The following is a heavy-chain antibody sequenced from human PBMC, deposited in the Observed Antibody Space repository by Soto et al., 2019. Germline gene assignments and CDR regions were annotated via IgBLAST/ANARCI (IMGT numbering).Heavy chain of an antibody. CDR3: ATDLSKITFGRVIIDDAFDI. D-gene: IGHD3-16*02. Sequence: QVQLVQYGVEVKKPGASVKVSCKVSGYTLTELSMHWMRQAPGKVLEWMGGFDPEDGETIYAKKCQGGVTMTEDTYTDTPYMELSRLKSEDTAVYYCATDLSKITFGRVIIDDAFDIWGQGTMVTVSS. V-gene: IGHV1-24*01. J-gene: IGHJ3*02. CDR1: GYTLTELS. CDR2: FDPEDGET.